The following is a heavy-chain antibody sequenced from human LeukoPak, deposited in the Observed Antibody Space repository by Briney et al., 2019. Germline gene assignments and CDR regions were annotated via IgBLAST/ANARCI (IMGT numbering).Heavy chain of an antibody. D-gene: IGHD6-13*01. V-gene: IGHV3-9*01. CDR2: INWNSDTK. Sequence: GGSLRLSCVGSGLAFHNYAMHWVRRPPGKGLEWVSAINWNSDTKAYADSVKGRFTISRDNAKNSLYLQMISLRAEDTAVYYCARVRANWYEDYWGQGTLVTASS. CDR3: ARVRANWYEDY. J-gene: IGHJ4*02. CDR1: GLAFHNYA.